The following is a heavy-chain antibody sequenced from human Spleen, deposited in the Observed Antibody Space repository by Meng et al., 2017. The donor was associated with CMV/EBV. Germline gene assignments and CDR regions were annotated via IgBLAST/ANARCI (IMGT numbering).Heavy chain of an antibody. J-gene: IGHJ4*02. CDR1: GFTFSSYS. D-gene: IGHD2-2*01. CDR2: ISSSSSYI. Sequence: AASGFTFSSYSMNRVRQAPGKGLEWVSSISSSSSYIYYADSVKGRFTISRDNAKNSLYLQMNSLRAEDTTVYYCARDPYQLLSAVDYWGQGTLVTVSS. V-gene: IGHV3-21*01. CDR3: ARDPYQLLSAVDY.